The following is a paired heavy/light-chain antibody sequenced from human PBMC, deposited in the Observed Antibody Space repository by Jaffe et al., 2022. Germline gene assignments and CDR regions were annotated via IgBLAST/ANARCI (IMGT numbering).Light chain of an antibody. CDR1: QSLVDGDGNTY. CDR2: KVS. CDR3: MQGTRWPLT. V-gene: IGKV2-30*01. J-gene: IGKJ4*01. Sequence: DVVMTQSPLSLPVTLGQPASISCRSSQSLVDGDGNTYLNWFQQRPGQSPRRLFYKVSNRDSGVPDRFSGSGSGTDFTLNISRVEAEDVGIYYCMQGTRWPLTFGGGTKVEIK.
Heavy chain of an antibody. V-gene: IGHV3-23*01. CDR3: VKDIRAYSADEADS. CDR2: ISGNNGVT. Sequence: EVQLLESGGGLAQPGGSLRLSCVASGFTFSLYGMHWVRQTPGKGLEWVSVISGNNGVTYYAGSVQGRFTVSRDNSKNTVYLQMNNLRAEDTALYYCVKDIRAYSADEADSWGQGTLVTVSS. D-gene: IGHD5-12*01. CDR1: GFTFSLYG. J-gene: IGHJ4*02.